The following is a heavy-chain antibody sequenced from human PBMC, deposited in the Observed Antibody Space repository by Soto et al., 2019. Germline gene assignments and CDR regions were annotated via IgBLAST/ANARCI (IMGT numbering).Heavy chain of an antibody. CDR2: IIPIFGTA. V-gene: IGHV1-69*13. CDR3: AINYVGYCSGGSCPEDHWYFDL. D-gene: IGHD2-15*01. CDR1: GGTFSSYA. Sequence: ASVKVSCKASGGTFSSYAISWVRQAPGQGLEWMGGIIPIFGTANYAQKFQGRVTITADESTSTAYMELSSLRSEDTAVYYCAINYVGYCSGGSCPEDHWYFDLWGRGTLVTVSS. J-gene: IGHJ2*01.